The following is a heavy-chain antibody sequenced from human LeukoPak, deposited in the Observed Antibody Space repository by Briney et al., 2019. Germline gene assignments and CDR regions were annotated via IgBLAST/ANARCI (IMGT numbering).Heavy chain of an antibody. CDR3: ASANPDTAMVV. CDR2: LSYDGFTQ. J-gene: IGHJ4*02. D-gene: IGHD5-18*01. V-gene: IGHV3-30*14. Sequence: GRSLTLSCVASGFTFSASTMHWVRQAPGKGLEWVAVLSYDGFTQYYAESVKGRFTISRDNSKNTLYLQMGSLRAEDMAVYYCASANPDTAMVVWGQGTLVTVSS. CDR1: GFTFSAST.